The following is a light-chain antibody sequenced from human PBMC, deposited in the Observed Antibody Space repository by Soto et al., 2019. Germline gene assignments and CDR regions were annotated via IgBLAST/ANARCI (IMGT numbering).Light chain of an antibody. CDR1: SSDVGDYNY. J-gene: IGLJ1*01. CDR3: SSYTSSSTPYV. V-gene: IGLV2-14*01. CDR2: EVS. Sequence: QSVLTQPASVSGSPGQSITISCTGTSSDVGDYNYVSWYQQHPGKAPKLMIYEVSNRPSRVSNRFSGSKSGNTASLTISGFQAEDEADYYCSSYTSSSTPYVFGTGTKVTVL.